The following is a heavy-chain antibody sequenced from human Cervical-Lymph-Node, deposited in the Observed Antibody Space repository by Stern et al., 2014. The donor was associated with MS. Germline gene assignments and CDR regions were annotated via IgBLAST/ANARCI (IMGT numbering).Heavy chain of an antibody. CDR3: ARGSGDNWFGP. V-gene: IGHV1-69*06. CDR1: GG. Sequence: QLVQSGAEVKKPGSSVKVSCKSSGGISWVRQAPGQGLEWMGGVIPFVGTSNYAQKFQGRVTITADTSTNTTYLHLSRLTSADTAVYYCARGSGDNWFGPWGQGTLVTVSS. CDR2: VIPFVGTS. D-gene: IGHD3-10*01. J-gene: IGHJ5*02.